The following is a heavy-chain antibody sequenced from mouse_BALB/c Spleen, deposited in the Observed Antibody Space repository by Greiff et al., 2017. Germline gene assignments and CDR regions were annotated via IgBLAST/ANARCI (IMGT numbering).Heavy chain of an antibody. CDR1: GYSITSGYY. CDR3: AREDTTAYYFDY. D-gene: IGHD1-2*01. J-gene: IGHJ2*01. V-gene: IGHV3-6*02. CDR2: ISYDGSN. Sequence: DVKLVESGPGLVKPSQSLSLTCSVTGYSITSGYYWNWIRQFPGNKLEWMGYISYDGSNNYNPSLKNRISITRDTSKNQFFLKLNSVTTEDTATYYCAREDTTAYYFDYWGQGTTLTVSS.